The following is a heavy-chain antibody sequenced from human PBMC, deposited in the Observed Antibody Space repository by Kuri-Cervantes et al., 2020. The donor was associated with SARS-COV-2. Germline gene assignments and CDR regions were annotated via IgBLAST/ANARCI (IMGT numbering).Heavy chain of an antibody. CDR1: GFSLTSNGVC. CDR2: IDWDDDK. D-gene: IGHD3-16*01. Sequence: SGPTLVKPTQTLTLTCTFSGFSLTSNGVCVSWIRQPSGRALEWLARIDWDDDKYYSTSLKTRLTISKDTSKNQVVLTMTNMDPVDTATYYCVRMGLAAYDYWGQGTLVTVSS. CDR3: VRMGLAAYDY. J-gene: IGHJ4*02. V-gene: IGHV2-70*11.